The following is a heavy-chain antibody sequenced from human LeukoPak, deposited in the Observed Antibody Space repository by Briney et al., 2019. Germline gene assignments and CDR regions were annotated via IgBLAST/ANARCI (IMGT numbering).Heavy chain of an antibody. CDR3: ASTYYDFWSGYKSNWFDP. CDR1: GGSISSSSYY. V-gene: IGHV4-39*01. CDR2: IYYSGST. Sequence: SETLSLTCTVSGGSISSSSYYWGWIRQPPGKGLEWIGSIYYSGSTYYNPSLKSRVTISVDTSKNQFSLKLSSVTAADTAVYYRASTYYDFWSGYKSNWFDPWSQGTLVTVSS. D-gene: IGHD3-3*01. J-gene: IGHJ5*02.